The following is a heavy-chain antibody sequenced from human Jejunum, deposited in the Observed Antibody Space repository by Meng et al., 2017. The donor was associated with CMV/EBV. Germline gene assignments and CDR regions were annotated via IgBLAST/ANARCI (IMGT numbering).Heavy chain of an antibody. D-gene: IGHD3-10*01. CDR3: ARVKYGSTNWFDP. CDR1: DGSISTTGSY. CDR2: IFFSGIT. J-gene: IGHJ5*02. V-gene: IGHV4-39*07. Sequence: SDGSISTTGSYWGGVRQPPGKGLEWIRNIFFSGITCANPSLKSRVTISADTSTNQFSLKLSSVTAADTAMYYCARVKYGSTNWFDPWGQGTLVTVSS.